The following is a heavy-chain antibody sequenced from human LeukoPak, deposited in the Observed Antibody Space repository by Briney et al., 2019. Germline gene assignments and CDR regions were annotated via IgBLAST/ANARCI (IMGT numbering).Heavy chain of an antibody. D-gene: IGHD3-22*01. V-gene: IGHV1-2*02. J-gene: IGHJ4*02. CDR1: GYTFTGYY. CDR3: AREGGDTYYYDSSGLYFDY. Sequence: ASVKVSCKASGYTFTGYYMHWVRQAPGQGLEWMGWINPNSGGTNYAQKFQGRVTITADESTSTAYMELSSLRSEDTAVYYCAREGGDTYYYDSSGLYFDYWGQGTLVTVSS. CDR2: INPNSGGT.